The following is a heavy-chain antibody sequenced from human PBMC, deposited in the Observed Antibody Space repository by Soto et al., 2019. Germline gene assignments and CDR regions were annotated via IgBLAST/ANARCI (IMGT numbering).Heavy chain of an antibody. J-gene: IGHJ6*03. D-gene: IGHD5-12*01. V-gene: IGHV1-18*01. Sequence: ASVKVSCKASGYTFTSYGISWVRQAPGQGLEWMGWISAYNGNTNYAQKLQGRVTMTTDTSTSTAYMELRSLRSDDTAVYYCARGYSGYDYYYYMDVWGKGTTVTVSS. CDR3: ARGYSGYDYYYYMDV. CDR2: ISAYNGNT. CDR1: GYTFTSYG.